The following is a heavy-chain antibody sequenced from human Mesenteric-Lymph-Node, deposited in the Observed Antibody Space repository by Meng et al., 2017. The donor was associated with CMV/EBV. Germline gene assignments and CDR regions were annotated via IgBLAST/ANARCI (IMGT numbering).Heavy chain of an antibody. CDR2: IHRNGIST. CDR1: GFTFDAHG. V-gene: IGHV3-20*04. J-gene: IGHJ4*02. CDR3: ATTVHQWLSSGY. D-gene: IGHD4-11*01. Sequence: GGSLRLSCAASGFTFDAHGLSWVRQAAGKGLEWVSGIHRNGISTRYADSVKGRFIISRDNAKNSLYLQMNSLRAEDTAFYYCATTVHQWLSSGYWGQGTLVTVSS.